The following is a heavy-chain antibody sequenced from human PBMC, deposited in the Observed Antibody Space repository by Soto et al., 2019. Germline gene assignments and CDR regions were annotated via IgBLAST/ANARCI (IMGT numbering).Heavy chain of an antibody. J-gene: IGHJ6*02. CDR2: ISAAGDP. V-gene: IGHV3-13*05. Sequence: EVQLVESGGGLVQPGGSLRLSCEASGFTFRNYDMHWVRQGTGKGLEWVSGISAAGDPDYADSVGGRFTISRETAQHSFFLQMNSLRVGDTAVYYCARTDRDFYGLDVWGQGTTVIVSS. CDR3: ARTDRDFYGLDV. CDR1: GFTFRNYD.